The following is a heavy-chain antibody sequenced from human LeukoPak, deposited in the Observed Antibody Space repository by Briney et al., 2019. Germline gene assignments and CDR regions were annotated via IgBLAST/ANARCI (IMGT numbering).Heavy chain of an antibody. J-gene: IGHJ6*03. V-gene: IGHV3-9*01. CDR2: ISWNSGSI. CDR3: AKAGGLELRLGYYYYMDV. D-gene: IGHD1-7*01. Sequence: GGSLRLSCAASGFTFDDYAMRWVRQTPGKGLEWVSGISWNSGSIGYADSVKGRFTISRDNAKNSLYLQMNSLRAEDTALYYCAKAGGLELRLGYYYYMDVWGKGTTVTVSS. CDR1: GFTFDDYA.